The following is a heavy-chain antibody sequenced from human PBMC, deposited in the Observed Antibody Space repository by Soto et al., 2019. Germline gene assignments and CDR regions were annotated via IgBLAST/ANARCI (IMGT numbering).Heavy chain of an antibody. J-gene: IGHJ4*02. Sequence: SETLSLTCAVYGGSFSGYYWSWIRQPPGKGLEWIGEINHSGSTNYNPSLKSRVTISVDTSKNQFSLKLSSVTAADTAVYYCASSFFYRSGSYYPPPGSFDYWGQGTLVTVS. CDR1: GGSFSGYY. CDR2: INHSGST. V-gene: IGHV4-34*01. D-gene: IGHD3-10*01. CDR3: ASSFFYRSGSYYPPPGSFDY.